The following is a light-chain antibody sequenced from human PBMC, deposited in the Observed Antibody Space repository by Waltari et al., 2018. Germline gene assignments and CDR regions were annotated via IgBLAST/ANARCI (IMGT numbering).Light chain of an antibody. CDR3: QQYNNYPYT. CDR2: KAS. CDR1: QSISSW. J-gene: IGKJ2*01. V-gene: IGKV1-5*03. Sequence: DIQMTQYPSTLPASVGDRVTITCRASQSISSWLAWYQQKPGKAPKLLIYKASTLESGVPSRFSGSGSGTEFTLTISSLQPDDFATYYCQQYNNYPYTFGQGTRLEIK.